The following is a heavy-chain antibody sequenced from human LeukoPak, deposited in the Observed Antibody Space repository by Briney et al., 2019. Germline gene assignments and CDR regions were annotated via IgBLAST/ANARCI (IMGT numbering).Heavy chain of an antibody. Sequence: GGSLRLSCAASGFTFSSYAMSWVRQAPGKGLEWVSGISSSGGSTYYAGSVKGRFTISRDNSKNTVFLQMNSLRAEDTAVYYCARGDYGDYHWGQGTLVTVSS. V-gene: IGHV3-23*01. CDR2: ISSSGGST. CDR1: GFTFSSYA. CDR3: ARGDYGDYH. D-gene: IGHD4-17*01. J-gene: IGHJ4*02.